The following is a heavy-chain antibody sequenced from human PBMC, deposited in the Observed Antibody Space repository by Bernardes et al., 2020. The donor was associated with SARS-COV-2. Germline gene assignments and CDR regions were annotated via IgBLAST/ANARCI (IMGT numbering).Heavy chain of an antibody. V-gene: IGHV3-74*01. D-gene: IGHD2-21*02. Sequence: GGCLSRSSAASGFTFSPYWMHWVRPVPGKGPVWVSRINPDGSFTIYTDSVKGRFTISRDNAKNTLYLQMNSLRPEDTAIYYCVRDKTDGVLDFDYWGQGTLVTVSS. CDR3: VRDKTDGVLDFDY. CDR1: GFTFSPYW. CDR2: INPDGSFT. J-gene: IGHJ4*02.